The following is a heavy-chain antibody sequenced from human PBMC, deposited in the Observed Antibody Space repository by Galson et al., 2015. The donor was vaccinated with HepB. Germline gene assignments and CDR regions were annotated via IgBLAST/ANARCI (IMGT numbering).Heavy chain of an antibody. J-gene: IGHJ4*02. V-gene: IGHV3-33*01. D-gene: IGHD2-2*01. CDR2: ICNNGSNK. CDR1: GFTFSSYG. CDR3: ARDGSTSCVDY. Sequence: SLRLSCAASGFTFSSYGMHWVRQAPGKGLEWVAVICNNGSNKYYADSVKGRFTISRDNSKNTLYLQMNSLRAEDTAVYYCARDGSTSCVDYWGQGTLVTVSS.